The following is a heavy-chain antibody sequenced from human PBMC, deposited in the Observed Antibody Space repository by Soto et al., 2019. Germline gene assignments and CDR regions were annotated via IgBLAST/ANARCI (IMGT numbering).Heavy chain of an antibody. CDR1: GGTFSSYT. CDR2: IIPILGIA. Sequence: QVQLVQSGAEVKKPGSSVKVSCKASGGTFSSYTISWVRQAPGQGLEWMGRIIPILGIANYAQKFQGRVTITADNSTSTAYMELSSLRSEDTAVYYCARDGLGALDYWGQGTLVTVSS. D-gene: IGHD2-2*03. J-gene: IGHJ4*02. CDR3: ARDGLGALDY. V-gene: IGHV1-69*08.